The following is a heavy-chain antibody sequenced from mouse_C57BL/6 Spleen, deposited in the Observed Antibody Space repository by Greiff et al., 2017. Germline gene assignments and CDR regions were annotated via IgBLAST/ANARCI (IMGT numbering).Heavy chain of an antibody. CDR2: IYPGDGDT. CDR3: SRLEIPGCAMDY. CDR1: GYAFSSYW. J-gene: IGHJ4*01. V-gene: IGHV1-82*01. D-gene: IGHD5-1-1*01. Sequence: QVQLQQSGPELVKPGASVKISCKASGYAFSSYWMNWVKQRPGKGLEWIGRIYPGDGDTNYNRKFKGKATLTVDKSSSTAYLQLTSLTSEDSAVYFCSRLEIPGCAMDYWGQGTSVTVSS.